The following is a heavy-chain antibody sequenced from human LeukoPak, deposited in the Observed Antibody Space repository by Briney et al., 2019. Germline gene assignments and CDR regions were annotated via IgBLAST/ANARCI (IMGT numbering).Heavy chain of an antibody. CDR1: GFTFSDYY. CDR2: ISSSGSDT. D-gene: IGHD1-1*01. CDR3: ARVGRNWPFSY. J-gene: IGHJ4*02. V-gene: IGHV3-11*06. Sequence: PGGSLRLSCAASGFTFSDYYMSWIRQAPGKGLEWVSYISSSGSDTNHADSVKGRFTISRDNAKKSLYLQMNSLTAEDTAVYYCARVGRNWPFSYWGQGTLVTVSS.